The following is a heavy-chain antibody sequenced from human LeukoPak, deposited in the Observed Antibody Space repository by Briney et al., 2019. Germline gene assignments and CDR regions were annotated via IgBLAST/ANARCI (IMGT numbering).Heavy chain of an antibody. Sequence: GGSLRLSCAASGFTFSTYWMHWVRQAPGKGLVWVSRINPDGTTTSYADSVKGRFTISRDNAKDTVYLQMNSLRAEDTAVYYCARAVSSGYYNFYFDYWGQGTLVTVSS. CDR2: INPDGTTT. CDR3: ARAVSSGYYNFYFDY. D-gene: IGHD3-3*01. V-gene: IGHV3-74*01. CDR1: GFTFSTYW. J-gene: IGHJ4*02.